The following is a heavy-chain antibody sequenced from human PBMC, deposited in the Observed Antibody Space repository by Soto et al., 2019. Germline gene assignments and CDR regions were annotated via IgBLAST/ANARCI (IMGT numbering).Heavy chain of an antibody. CDR2: IYHTGST. Sequence: QVQLQESGSGLVKPSQTLSLTCTVSGDSISSGGYSWSWIRQPPQKGLEWIGYIYHTGSTSYSPSLTSRVTISVDKSKNQFSLILNSVTAADTAIYYCARAHYGPSGYYFDSWGQGTLFTVSS. CDR1: GDSISSGGYS. J-gene: IGHJ4*02. D-gene: IGHD3-22*01. V-gene: IGHV4-30-2*01. CDR3: ARAHYGPSGYYFDS.